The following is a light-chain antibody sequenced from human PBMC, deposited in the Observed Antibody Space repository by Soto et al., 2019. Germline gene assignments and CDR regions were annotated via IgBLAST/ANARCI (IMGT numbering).Light chain of an antibody. V-gene: IGLV2-14*01. Sequence: QSVLTQPASVSGSPGQSITISCTGTSSDVGGYNYVSWYQQHPGKAPKLMIYDVSNRPSGVSNRFSGSKSGNTASLTISGLQAEDEADYYCSSYTSSSTYVLGTGTNVTVL. J-gene: IGLJ1*01. CDR3: SSYTSSSTYV. CDR1: SSDVGGYNY. CDR2: DVS.